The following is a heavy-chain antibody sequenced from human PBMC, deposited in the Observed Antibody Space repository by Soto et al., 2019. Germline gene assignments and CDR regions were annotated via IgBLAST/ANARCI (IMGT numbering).Heavy chain of an antibody. CDR3: PRAHEVAWFDS. CDR1: GFSFSSYT. J-gene: IGHJ5*01. D-gene: IGHD2-15*01. CDR2: ITNRGTHT. Sequence: EVQLVESGGGLVKPGESLRLSCAASGFSFSSYTMNWVRQAPRKGLQWVSSITNRGTHTYSADSVKGRFTISRDNDKNSLYLQMNNLRAEDTAIYFCPRAHEVAWFDSWGLGTLVTVTS. V-gene: IGHV3-21*01.